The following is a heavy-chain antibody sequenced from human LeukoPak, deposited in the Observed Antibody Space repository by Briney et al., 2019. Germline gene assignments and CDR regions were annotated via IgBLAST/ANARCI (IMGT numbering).Heavy chain of an antibody. V-gene: IGHV3-74*01. D-gene: IGHD3-10*01. CDR2: INSDGSST. CDR3: ARVGLNSGSYYSFDY. Sequence: GGSLRLSCAASGFTFSSYWMHWVRQAPGKGLVWVSRINSDGSSTTYADSVKGRFTISRDNAKNTLYLQMNSLRAEDTALYYCARVGLNSGSYYSFDYWGQGTLVTVSS. CDR1: GFTFSSYW. J-gene: IGHJ4*02.